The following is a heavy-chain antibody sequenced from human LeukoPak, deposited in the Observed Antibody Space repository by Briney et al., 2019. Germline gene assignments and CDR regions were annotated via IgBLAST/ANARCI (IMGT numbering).Heavy chain of an antibody. Sequence: SETLSLTCAVYGGSFSGYYWNWIRQPPGKGLEWIGEINHSGSTNYNPSLKSLVTISVDTSKNQFSLKLSSVTAADTAVYYCAQTYYDILTGYYSDYWGQGTLVTVSS. CDR2: INHSGST. CDR1: GGSFSGYY. D-gene: IGHD3-9*01. J-gene: IGHJ4*02. CDR3: AQTYYDILTGYYSDY. V-gene: IGHV4-34*01.